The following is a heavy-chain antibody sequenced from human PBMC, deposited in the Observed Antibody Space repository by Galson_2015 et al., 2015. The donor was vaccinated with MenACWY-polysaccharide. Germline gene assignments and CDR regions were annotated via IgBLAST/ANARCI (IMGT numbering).Heavy chain of an antibody. V-gene: IGHV1-8*01. CDR2: MNPNSGNT. J-gene: IGHJ5*02. CDR1: GYTFSSYD. CDR3: ARGGKYYYDSSGYLNWFDP. D-gene: IGHD3-22*01. Sequence: SVKVSCKASGYTFSSYDINWVRQTTGQGLEWMGWMNPNSGNTGSAQKFQGRVTMTRNTSISIAYMELSSLRSEDTAVYYCARGGKYYYDSSGYLNWFDPWGQGTLVTVSS.